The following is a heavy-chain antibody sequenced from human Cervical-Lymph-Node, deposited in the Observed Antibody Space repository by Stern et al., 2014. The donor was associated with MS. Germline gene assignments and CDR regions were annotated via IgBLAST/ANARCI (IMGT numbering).Heavy chain of an antibody. J-gene: IGHJ4*02. CDR3: ATGSGDY. CDR2: INTNSGNP. Sequence: VQLVESESELKMPGASVKVACKASGYTFTYYPMNWVRQAPGQGLEWMGWINTNSGNPTYAEGFTGRFAFSLDTSVSTSYLQISSLKAEDTAVYYCATGSGDYWGRGTLVTVSS. V-gene: IGHV7-4-1*02. D-gene: IGHD3-10*01. CDR1: GYTFTYYP.